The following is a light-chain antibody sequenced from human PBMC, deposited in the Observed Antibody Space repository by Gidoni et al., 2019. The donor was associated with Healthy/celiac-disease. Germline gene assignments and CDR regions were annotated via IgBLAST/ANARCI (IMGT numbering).Light chain of an antibody. CDR2: DAS. Sequence: NVLTQSPATLSLSPGERATLSRRAGQSVSSYLAWYQQKPGQAPRLLINDASNRATGSPARFSGSGSGTDFTLTISSLEPEDFAVYYCQQRSNWPPITFGQGTRLEIK. CDR3: QQRSNWPPIT. J-gene: IGKJ5*01. CDR1: QSVSSY. V-gene: IGKV3-11*01.